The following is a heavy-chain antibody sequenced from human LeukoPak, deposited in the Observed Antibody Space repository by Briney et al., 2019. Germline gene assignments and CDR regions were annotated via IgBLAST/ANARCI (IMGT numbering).Heavy chain of an antibody. CDR3: ARENGRGVISPYFDS. J-gene: IGHJ4*02. CDR1: GFTVNSIF. D-gene: IGHD3-10*01. Sequence: PGGSLRLSCAASGFTVNSIFMSWVRQAPGKGLEWISVLYSGGRTDYADSVKGRFTISRDNSKNMLYLQMNNLRPEDTAVYYCARENGRGVISPYFDSWGLGTLVTVSS. V-gene: IGHV3-66*01. CDR2: LYSGGRT.